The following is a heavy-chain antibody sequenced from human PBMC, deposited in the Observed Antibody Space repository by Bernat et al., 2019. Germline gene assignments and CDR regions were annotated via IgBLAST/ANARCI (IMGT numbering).Heavy chain of an antibody. J-gene: IGHJ4*02. CDR1: GFTFSSYG. D-gene: IGHD2-15*01. V-gene: IGHV3-33*01. Sequence: QVQLVESGGGVVQPGRSLRLSCAASGFTFSSYGMHWVRQAPGKGLEWVAVIWYDGSNKYYAESLKGRFTISRDNSKNTLYLQMNSLRAEDTAVYYCARDGPRYCSGGSCYPYYWGQGTLVTVSS. CDR2: IWYDGSNK. CDR3: ARDGPRYCSGGSCYPYY.